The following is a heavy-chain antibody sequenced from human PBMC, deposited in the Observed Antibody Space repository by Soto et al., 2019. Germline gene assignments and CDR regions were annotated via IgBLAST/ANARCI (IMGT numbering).Heavy chain of an antibody. Sequence: EVQLVQSGAEVKKPGATVKISCKVSGFKFIDYYLYWVQQAPGKALEWMGRVDPEDGETVYSEKFQGRLTITADTSRAIAHLELSALRSEDTAVYFCATTTAVIVAQGPMDVWGQGTTVIVSS. CDR1: GFKFIDYY. CDR3: ATTTAVIVAQGPMDV. D-gene: IGHD2-21*01. CDR2: VDPEDGET. V-gene: IGHV1-69-2*01. J-gene: IGHJ6*02.